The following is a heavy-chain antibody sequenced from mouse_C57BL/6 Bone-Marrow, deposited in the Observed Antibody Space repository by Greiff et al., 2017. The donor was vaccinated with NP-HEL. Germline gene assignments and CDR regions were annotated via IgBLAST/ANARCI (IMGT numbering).Heavy chain of an antibody. Sequence: QVQLQQPGAELVKPGASVKLSCKASGYTFTSYWMHWVKQRPGQGLEWIGMIHPNSGSTNYNEKFKSKATLTVDKSSSTAYMQLSSLTSEDSAVYYCASSLTGTGAWFAYWGQGTLVTVSA. CDR3: ASSLTGTGAWFAY. CDR1: GYTFTSYW. V-gene: IGHV1-64*01. J-gene: IGHJ3*01. CDR2: IHPNSGST. D-gene: IGHD4-1*01.